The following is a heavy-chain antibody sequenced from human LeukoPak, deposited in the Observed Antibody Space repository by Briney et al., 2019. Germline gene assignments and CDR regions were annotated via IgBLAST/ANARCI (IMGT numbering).Heavy chain of an antibody. Sequence: SETLSLTCTVSGGSISNSNYYWGWIRQPPGKGLEWLGSIQYSGSTHYNPSLKSRVTISVDTSKNQFSLNLNSVTPEDTAVYYCARRLTQYDCFDPWGQGILVTVSS. J-gene: IGHJ5*02. CDR3: ARRLTQYDCFDP. V-gene: IGHV4-39*01. CDR2: IQYSGST. CDR1: GGSISNSNYY. D-gene: IGHD2-2*01.